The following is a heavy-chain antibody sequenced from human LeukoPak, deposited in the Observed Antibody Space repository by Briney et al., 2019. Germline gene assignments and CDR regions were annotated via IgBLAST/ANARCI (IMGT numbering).Heavy chain of an antibody. CDR3: AREGPGDYYYMDV. D-gene: IGHD3-10*01. CDR2: IYHSGST. CDR1: GGSISSSNW. V-gene: IGHV4-4*02. J-gene: IGHJ6*03. Sequence: SETLSLTCAVSGGSISSSNWWSWVRQPPGKGLEWIGEIYHSGSTNYNPSLKSRVTISVDKSKNQFSLKLSSVTAADTAVYYCAREGPGDYYYMDVWGKGTTVTVSS.